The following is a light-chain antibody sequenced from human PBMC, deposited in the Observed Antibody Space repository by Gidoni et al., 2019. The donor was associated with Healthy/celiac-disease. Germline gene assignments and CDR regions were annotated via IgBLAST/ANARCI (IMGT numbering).Light chain of an antibody. Sequence: DIVMTQSPDSLAVSLGERATINCKSSQSVLYSSNNKNYLAWYQQKPGQPPKLLIYWASTRESGVPDRFSGSGSGTDFTLTISSLQAGDVAVYYCQQYYSTPLTFXGXTKVEIK. V-gene: IGKV4-1*01. CDR2: WAS. CDR1: QSVLYSSNNKNY. CDR3: QQYYSTPLT. J-gene: IGKJ4*01.